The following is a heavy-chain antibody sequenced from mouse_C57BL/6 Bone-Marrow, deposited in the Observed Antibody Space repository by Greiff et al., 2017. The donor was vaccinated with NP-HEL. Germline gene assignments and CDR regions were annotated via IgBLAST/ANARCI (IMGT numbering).Heavy chain of an antibody. CDR2: INPSSGYT. Sequence: VMLVESGAELARPGASVKMSCKASGYTFTSYTMHWVKQRPGQGLEWIGYINPSSGYTKYNQKFKDKATLTADKSSSTAYMQLSSLTSEDSAVYYCARSHYYGLFAYWGQGTLVTVSA. CDR1: GYTFTSYT. J-gene: IGHJ3*01. D-gene: IGHD1-2*01. V-gene: IGHV1-4*01. CDR3: ARSHYYGLFAY.